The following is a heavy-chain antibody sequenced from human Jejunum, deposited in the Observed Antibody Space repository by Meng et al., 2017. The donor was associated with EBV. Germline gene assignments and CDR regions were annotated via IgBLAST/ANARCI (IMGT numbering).Heavy chain of an antibody. CDR2: MSPDNGDT. CDR1: GYTFTTHH. Sequence: QVQLVQSGAEVKKPGASVKVSCKASGYTFTTHHINWVRQATGQGLEYMGWMSPDNGDTGYEQNFQGRLTMTRDTSISTAYMELSSLTSDDTAVYYCARGDGYNLYWGQGTLVTVSS. V-gene: IGHV1-8*01. J-gene: IGHJ4*02. CDR3: ARGDGYNLY. D-gene: IGHD5-24*01.